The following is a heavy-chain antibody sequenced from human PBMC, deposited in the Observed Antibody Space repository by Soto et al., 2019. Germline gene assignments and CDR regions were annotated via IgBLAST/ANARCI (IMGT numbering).Heavy chain of an antibody. V-gene: IGHV3-21*01. CDR3: ARWMVADSTRPHYYYGMDV. Sequence: PXESLRLACAASGFTFSSYSMNWVRQAPGKGLEWVSSISSSSSYIYYADSVKGRFTISRDNAKNSLYLQMNSLRAEDTAVYYCARWMVADSTRPHYYYGMDVWGQGTTVTVSS. J-gene: IGHJ6*02. D-gene: IGHD2-15*01. CDR1: GFTFSSYS. CDR2: ISSSSSYI.